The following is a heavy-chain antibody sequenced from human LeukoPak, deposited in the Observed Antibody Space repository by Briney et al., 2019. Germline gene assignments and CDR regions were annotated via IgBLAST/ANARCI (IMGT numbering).Heavy chain of an antibody. Sequence: PGGSLRLSCAASGFTFSDYYMSWIRQAPGKGLEWVSYISSSGSTIYYADSVKGRFTISRDNAKNSLYLQMNSLRAEDTAVYYCARSRVWGSYRIDYWGQGTLVTVSS. CDR3: ARSRVWGSYRIDY. D-gene: IGHD3-16*02. CDR1: GFTFSDYY. CDR2: ISSSGSTI. V-gene: IGHV3-11*04. J-gene: IGHJ4*02.